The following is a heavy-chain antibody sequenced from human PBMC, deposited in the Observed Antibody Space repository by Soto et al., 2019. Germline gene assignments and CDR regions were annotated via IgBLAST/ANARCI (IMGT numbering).Heavy chain of an antibody. CDR1: GYSFTSYW. V-gene: IGHV5-51*01. CDR2: IYPGDSDT. D-gene: IGHD6-6*01. J-gene: IGHJ6*02. CDR3: ARQIEYSSSDYLYYYYGMEV. Sequence: PGESLKISCKGSGYSFTSYWIGWVRQMPGKGLEWMGIIYPGDSDTRYSPSFQGQVTISADKSISTAYLQWSSLKASDTAMYYCARQIEYSSSDYLYYYYGMEVWGQGTTVTVSS.